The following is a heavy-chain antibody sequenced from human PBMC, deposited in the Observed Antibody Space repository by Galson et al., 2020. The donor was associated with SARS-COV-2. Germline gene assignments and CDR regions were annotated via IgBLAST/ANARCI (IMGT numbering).Heavy chain of an antibody. D-gene: IGHD6-19*01. V-gene: IGHV3-11*04. Sequence: GGSLRLSCEASGFTFSDYYMNWIRQAPGKGLEWVSYISGSGSTIYYADSVKGRFTISRDNAKNSLYLQMTSLRAEDTAVYYCARDKTGYGSGWYDYWGQGTLVTVSS. CDR3: ARDKTGYGSGWYDY. CDR1: GFTFSDYY. J-gene: IGHJ4*02. CDR2: ISGSGSTI.